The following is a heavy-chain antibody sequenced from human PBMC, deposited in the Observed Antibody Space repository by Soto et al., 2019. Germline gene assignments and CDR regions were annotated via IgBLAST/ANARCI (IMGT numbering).Heavy chain of an antibody. CDR1: GFTFSSYA. CDR2: LTSGGDST. D-gene: IGHD3-16*01. Sequence: EVQLLESGGGLVQPGGSLRLSCAASGFTFSSYAMSWVRQAPGKGLGWVSALTSGGDSTYYADSVKGRFTISRDNSKNTLFLQMNSLRAEDTAVYYCAKENYAYEGLDVWGQGTTVTVSS. J-gene: IGHJ6*02. CDR3: AKENYAYEGLDV. V-gene: IGHV3-23*01.